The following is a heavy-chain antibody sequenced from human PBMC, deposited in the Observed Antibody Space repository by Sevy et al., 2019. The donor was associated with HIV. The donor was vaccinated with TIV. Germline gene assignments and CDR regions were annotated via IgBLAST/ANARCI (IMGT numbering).Heavy chain of an antibody. CDR1: GFTVNTNY. CDR3: ARETKAVAFSWYYYYMDV. CDR2: TFIAGST. D-gene: IGHD6-19*01. V-gene: IGHV3-66*01. Sequence: GGSLRLSCAASGFTVNTNYMTWVRQSPGKGLEWVSLTFIAGSTYYADSVKGRFTISSDNSRNTVYLQMNSLRLEDTVVYYCARETKAVAFSWYYYYMDVWGKGTTVTVSS. J-gene: IGHJ6*03.